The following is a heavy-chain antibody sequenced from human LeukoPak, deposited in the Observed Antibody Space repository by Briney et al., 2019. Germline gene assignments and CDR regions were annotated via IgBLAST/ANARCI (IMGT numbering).Heavy chain of an antibody. CDR3: TRGDYSASGKDRRYIWFDP. D-gene: IGHD2-21*01. J-gene: IGHJ5*02. CDR1: GGSFSGYY. CDR2: IIHGGNS. Sequence: SETLSLTCAVYGGSFSGYYWSWIRQPPGKGLEWIGEIIHGGNSNYNPSLKSRVSISIDTSSNQFSLKLSSVTAADTAMYYCTRGDYSASGKDRRYIWFDPWGQGTLVTVSS. V-gene: IGHV4-34*01.